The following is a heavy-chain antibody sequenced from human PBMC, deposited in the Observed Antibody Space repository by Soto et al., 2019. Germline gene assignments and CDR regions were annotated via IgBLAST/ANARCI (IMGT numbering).Heavy chain of an antibody. Sequence: GESLKISCKGSGYRFTSYWFGWGRQMPGKGPEWMGIIYPGDSDTRYSPSFQGQVTISADKSLRTAYLQWTSLKASDTALYYCARTRSFTLGFYYDGMDVWGQGTTVTVSS. CDR3: ARTRSFTLGFYYDGMDV. J-gene: IGHJ6*02. D-gene: IGHD6-6*01. CDR1: GYRFTSYW. CDR2: IYPGDSDT. V-gene: IGHV5-51*01.